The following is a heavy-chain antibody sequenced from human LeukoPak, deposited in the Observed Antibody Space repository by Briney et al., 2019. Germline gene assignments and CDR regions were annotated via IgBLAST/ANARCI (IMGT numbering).Heavy chain of an antibody. CDR3: ARERYNYGQKAFDI. CDR2: ITRSGSTT. D-gene: IGHD5-18*01. CDR1: GFTFSLYE. J-gene: IGHJ3*02. Sequence: GGSLRLSCAASGFTFSLYEMTWVRQAPGKGLEWVSYITRSGSTTYYADSVKGRFTISRDNAKNSLYLQMNSLTTEDTAVYYCARERYNYGQKAFDIWGQGTMVTVSS. V-gene: IGHV3-48*03.